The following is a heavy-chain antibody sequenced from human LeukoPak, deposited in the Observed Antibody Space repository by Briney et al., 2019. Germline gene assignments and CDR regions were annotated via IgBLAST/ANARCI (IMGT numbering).Heavy chain of an antibody. Sequence: GGSLRLSCAASGFTFSNAWMSWVRQAPGKGLEWVGRIKSKTDGGTTDYAAPVKGRFTISRDDSKNTLYLQMNSLKTEDTAVYYCTTAYYDFGSGYYRFDYWGQGTLVTVSS. J-gene: IGHJ4*02. CDR3: TTAYYDFGSGYYRFDY. CDR2: IKSKTDGGTT. CDR1: GFTFSNAW. D-gene: IGHD3-3*01. V-gene: IGHV3-15*01.